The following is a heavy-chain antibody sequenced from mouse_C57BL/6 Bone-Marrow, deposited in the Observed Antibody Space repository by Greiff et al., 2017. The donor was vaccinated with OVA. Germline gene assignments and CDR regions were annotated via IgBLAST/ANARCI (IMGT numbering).Heavy chain of an antibody. Sequence: VQLQQSGPELVKPGASVKIPCKASGYTFTDYNMDWVKQSHGKSLEWIGDINPNNGGTIYNQKFKGKATLTVDKSSSTAYMELRSLTSEDTAVYDCARGDYGYDETWFAYWGQGTLVTVSA. V-gene: IGHV1-18*01. CDR3: ARGDYGYDETWFAY. J-gene: IGHJ3*01. CDR2: INPNNGGT. D-gene: IGHD2-2*01. CDR1: GYTFTDYN.